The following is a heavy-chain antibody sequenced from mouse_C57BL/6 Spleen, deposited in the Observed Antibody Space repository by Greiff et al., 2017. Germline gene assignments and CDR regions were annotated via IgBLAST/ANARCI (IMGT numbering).Heavy chain of an antibody. Sequence: EVKLVESGGGLVKPGGSLKLSCAASGFTFSDYGMHWVRQAPEKGLEWVAYISSGSSTIYYADTVKGRFTISRDNAKNTLFLQMTSLRSEDTAMYYCARGYYDSYYAMDYWGQGTSVTVSS. J-gene: IGHJ4*01. V-gene: IGHV5-17*01. CDR2: ISSGSSTI. CDR3: ARGYYDSYYAMDY. CDR1: GFTFSDYG. D-gene: IGHD2-4*01.